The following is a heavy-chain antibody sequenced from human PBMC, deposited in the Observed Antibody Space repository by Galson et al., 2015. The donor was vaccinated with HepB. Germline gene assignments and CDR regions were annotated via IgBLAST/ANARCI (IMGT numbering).Heavy chain of an antibody. J-gene: IGHJ5*02. Sequence: SVKVSCKASGYTFTSYDINWVRQATGQGLEWMGWMNPNSGNTGYAQKFQGRVTMTRNTSISTAYMELSSLRSEDTAVYYCARARIPLFGAGYNWFDPWGQGTLVTVSS. CDR2: MNPNSGNT. CDR3: ARARIPLFGAGYNWFDP. D-gene: IGHD3-3*01. CDR1: GYTFTSYD. V-gene: IGHV1-8*01.